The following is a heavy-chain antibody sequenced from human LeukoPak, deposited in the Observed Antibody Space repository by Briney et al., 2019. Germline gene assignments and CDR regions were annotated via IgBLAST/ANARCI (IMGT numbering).Heavy chain of an antibody. CDR2: IYSSGST. CDR1: GGSISRCY. CDR3: ARVGYTSGWTETYFDS. V-gene: IGHV4-59*01. D-gene: IGHD6-19*01. J-gene: IGHJ4*02. Sequence: PSETLSLTCTVSGGSISRCYWSWIRQSPGKGLEWIGYIYSSGSTNYNPSLKSRVTISIDTSKNQFSLRLSSVTAADTAVYYCARVGYTSGWTETYFDSWGQGTLVTVSS.